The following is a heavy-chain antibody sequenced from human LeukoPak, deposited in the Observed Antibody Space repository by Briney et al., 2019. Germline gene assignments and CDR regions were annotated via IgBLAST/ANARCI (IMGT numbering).Heavy chain of an antibody. V-gene: IGHV4-59*01. CDR1: GYSITSYY. J-gene: IGHJ4*02. CDR3: ARGGSGWYVY. Sequence: SETLSLTCTVSGYSITSYYWSWIRQPPGKGLEWIGYIYYSGSTNYNPSLKSRVTISVDTSKNQFSLKLSSVTAADTAVYYCARGGSGWYVYWGQGTLVTVSS. CDR2: IYYSGST. D-gene: IGHD6-19*01.